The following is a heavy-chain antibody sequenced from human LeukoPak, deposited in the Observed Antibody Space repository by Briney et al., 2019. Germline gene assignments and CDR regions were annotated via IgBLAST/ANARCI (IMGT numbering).Heavy chain of an antibody. CDR1: GGSISSSSYY. V-gene: IGHV4-39*07. D-gene: IGHD2-8*01. CDR3: ARSDCTNGVCYTYYFDY. Sequence: SETLSLTCTVSGGSISSSSYYWGWIRQPPGKGLEWIGSIYYSGSTYYNPSLKSQVTISVDTSKNQFSLKLSSVTAADTAVYYCARSDCTNGVCYTYYFDYWGQGTLVTVSS. CDR2: IYYSGST. J-gene: IGHJ4*02.